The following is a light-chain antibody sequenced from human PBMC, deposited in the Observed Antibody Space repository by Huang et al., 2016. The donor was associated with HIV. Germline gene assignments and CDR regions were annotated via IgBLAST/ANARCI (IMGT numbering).Light chain of an antibody. J-gene: IGKJ2*01. CDR2: GAS. CDR1: QSVVTN. V-gene: IGKV3-15*01. CDR3: QQYHNWPYT. Sequence: EIIMTQSQATLSLSPGEGASLSCRANQSVVTNLAWYLHRPGQSPRILIFGASTRSSGLPGRFSGSGSWTQFTLTVSGLQSEDFAVYYCQQYHNWPYTFGQGTKLEI.